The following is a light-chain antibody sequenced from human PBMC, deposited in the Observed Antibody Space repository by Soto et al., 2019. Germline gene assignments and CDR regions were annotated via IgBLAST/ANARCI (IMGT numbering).Light chain of an antibody. Sequence: QSVLTQPPSVSGAPGQRVTISCTGSSSNIGAGCDVHWYQQLPGTAPKVLIYGNSNRPSGVPDRFSGSKSGTSASLAITGLQAEDEADYYCQSYDSSLSGFYVFGTGTKVTVL. CDR1: SSNIGAGCD. J-gene: IGLJ1*01. V-gene: IGLV1-40*01. CDR3: QSYDSSLSGFYV. CDR2: GNS.